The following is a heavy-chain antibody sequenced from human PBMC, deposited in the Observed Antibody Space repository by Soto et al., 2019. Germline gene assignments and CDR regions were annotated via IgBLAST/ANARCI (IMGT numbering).Heavy chain of an antibody. CDR2: ISGSGGST. V-gene: IGHV3-23*01. CDR3: ARHYASGTYPLEY. D-gene: IGHD3-10*01. J-gene: IGHJ4*02. CDR1: GFTFSSYA. Sequence: GGSLRLSCAASGFTFSSYAMTWVRQAPGKGLEWVSVISGSGGSTHYADSAKGRFTISRDNSKNTLYLQMNGLRLDDTAVYYCARHYASGTYPLEYWGQGTLVTVSS.